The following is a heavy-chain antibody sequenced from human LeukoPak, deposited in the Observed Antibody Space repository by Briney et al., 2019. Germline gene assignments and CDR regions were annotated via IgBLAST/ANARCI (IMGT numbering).Heavy chain of an antibody. D-gene: IGHD3-10*01. CDR1: GGSISSYY. Sequence: SETLSLTCTVSGGSISSYYWSWIRQPPGKGLEWIGYIYYSGSTNYNPSLKSRVTISVDTSKNQFSLKLTSVTAADTAMYYCARERSMVRGVSWFDPWGQGTLVTVSS. J-gene: IGHJ5*02. CDR2: IYYSGST. V-gene: IGHV4-59*01. CDR3: ARERSMVRGVSWFDP.